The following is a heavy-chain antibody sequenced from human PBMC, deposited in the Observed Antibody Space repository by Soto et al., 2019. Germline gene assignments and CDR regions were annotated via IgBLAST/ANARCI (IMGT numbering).Heavy chain of an antibody. CDR3: ARDGVLRGVLIFYDY. CDR1: GYTFTSSD. D-gene: IGHD3-10*01. Sequence: QVQLVQSGAEVRKPGASVKVSCRASGYTFTSSDINWVRQATGQGLEWMGWMNPNSGNSGDAQKFQGRVTMTRNTSISTAYMELSSLTSEDTAVYYCARDGVLRGVLIFYDYWGQGTLVTVSS. V-gene: IGHV1-8*01. J-gene: IGHJ4*02. CDR2: MNPNSGNS.